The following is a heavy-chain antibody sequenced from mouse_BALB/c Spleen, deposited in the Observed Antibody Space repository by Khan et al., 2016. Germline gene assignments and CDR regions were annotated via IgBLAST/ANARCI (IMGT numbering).Heavy chain of an antibody. CDR1: GLNIKDTY. Sequence: VRLQQSGAELVKSGATVKLSCTASGLNIKDTYMHWLKQWPEQGLEWIGRIGTPNGNTKYDPKMQGKATIRADTSTNLSYLQLSSRASEDTAVYYWARMAGKWGQGTTLTVSS. CDR3: ARMAGK. CDR2: IGTPNGNT. V-gene: IGHV14-3*02. J-gene: IGHJ2*01.